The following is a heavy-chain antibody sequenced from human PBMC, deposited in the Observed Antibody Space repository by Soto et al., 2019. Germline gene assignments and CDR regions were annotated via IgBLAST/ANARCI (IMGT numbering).Heavy chain of an antibody. CDR1: NGSISRSSYY. J-gene: IGHJ4*02. V-gene: IGHV4-39*01. CDR3: ASQVVSCRHLDS. D-gene: IGHD2-15*01. CDR2: IFYSGGT. Sequence: QLQLQESGPGLLKSSETLSLTCTVSNGSISRSSYYWAWIRQPPGRGMEWIGSIFYSGGTCHNPAPKSGATMSKDTFKYQFSLGPSSVTVADTAVYYCASQVVSCRHLDSWGKGALVTVSS.